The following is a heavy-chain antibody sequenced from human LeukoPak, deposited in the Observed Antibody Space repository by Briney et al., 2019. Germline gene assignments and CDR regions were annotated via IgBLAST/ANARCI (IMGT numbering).Heavy chain of an antibody. CDR3: ARAFTANLVGGNYYYYYMDV. V-gene: IGHV1-2*02. D-gene: IGHD2-8*02. J-gene: IGHJ6*03. CDR1: GYTFTGYY. Sequence: ASVRVSCKASGYTFTGYYMHWVRQAPGQGLEWMGWINPNSGGTNYAQKFQGRVTMTRDTSISTAYMELSRLRSDDTAVYYCARAFTANLVGGNYYYYYMDVWGKGTTVTVSS. CDR2: INPNSGGT.